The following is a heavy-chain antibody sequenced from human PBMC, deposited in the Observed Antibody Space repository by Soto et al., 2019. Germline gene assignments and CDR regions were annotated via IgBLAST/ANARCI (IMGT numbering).Heavy chain of an antibody. CDR3: ARESDH. Sequence: GGSLRLSCAASGFTFSSYEMNWVRQAPGKGLEWVSYISTRGSTKYYADSVKGRFTISRDDAKNSLYLQMNSLRVEDTAVYYCARESDHWGQGTLVTVSS. V-gene: IGHV3-48*03. CDR2: ISTRGSTK. J-gene: IGHJ4*02. CDR1: GFTFSSYE.